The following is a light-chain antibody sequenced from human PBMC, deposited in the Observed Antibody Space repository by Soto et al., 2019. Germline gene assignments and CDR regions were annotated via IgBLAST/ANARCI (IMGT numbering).Light chain of an antibody. V-gene: IGLV1-44*01. CDR1: SSNIGTYT. CDR2: SNN. Sequence: QSVLTQPPSASGTPGQRVTISCSGSSSNIGTYTVNWYQQPPGTAPKLLIYSNNQRPSGVPDRFSGSKSGTSASLAISGLQSEDEADYYCAAWDASLNGVIFGGGTKLTVL. CDR3: AAWDASLNGVI. J-gene: IGLJ2*01.